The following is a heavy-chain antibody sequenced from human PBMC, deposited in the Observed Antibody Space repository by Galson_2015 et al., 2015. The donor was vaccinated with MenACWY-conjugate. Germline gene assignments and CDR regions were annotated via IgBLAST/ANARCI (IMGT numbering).Heavy chain of an antibody. CDR2: INPSGGST. J-gene: IGHJ2*01. CDR3: ARDLRWPTQGWYFEL. CDR1: GYTFTSYY. D-gene: IGHD4-23*01. V-gene: IGHV1-46*01. Sequence: SVKVSCKASGYTFTSYYMHWVRQAPGQGLEWMGIINPSGGSTSYAQKFQGRVTMTRDTSTSTVYMELSSLRSEDTAVYYCARDLRWPTQGWYFELWGRGTLVTVSS.